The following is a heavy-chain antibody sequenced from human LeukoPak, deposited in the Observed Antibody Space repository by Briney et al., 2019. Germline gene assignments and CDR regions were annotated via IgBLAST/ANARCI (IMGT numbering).Heavy chain of an antibody. CDR1: GYSFTSYW. V-gene: IGHV5-51*01. D-gene: IGHD3-3*01. Sequence: GESLKISCKGSGYSFTSYWIGWVRQMPGKGLEWMGIIYPGDSDTRYSPSFQGQVTISADKSISTAYLQWSSLKASNTAMYYCARHVSTYYDFWSGYLNYYYYYMDVWGKGTTVTVSS. J-gene: IGHJ6*03. CDR2: IYPGDSDT. CDR3: ARHVSTYYDFWSGYLNYYYYYMDV.